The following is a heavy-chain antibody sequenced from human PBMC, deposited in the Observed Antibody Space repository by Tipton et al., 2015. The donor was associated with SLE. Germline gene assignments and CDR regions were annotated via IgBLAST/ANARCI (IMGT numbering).Heavy chain of an antibody. Sequence: LRLSCTVSGGSISSYYWSWIRQPPGKGLEWIGYIYYSGSTNYNPSLKSRVTISVDTSKNQFSLNLSSVTAADTAVYYWARETTGDTYYYYGMDVWGQGTTVTVSS. J-gene: IGHJ6*02. D-gene: IGHD7-27*01. CDR2: IYYSGST. V-gene: IGHV4-59*01. CDR3: ARETTGDTYYYYGMDV. CDR1: GGSISSYY.